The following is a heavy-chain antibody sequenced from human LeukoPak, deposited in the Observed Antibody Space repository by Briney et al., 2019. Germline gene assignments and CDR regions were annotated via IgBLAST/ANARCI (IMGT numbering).Heavy chain of an antibody. CDR2: ISSSGSTI. J-gene: IGHJ4*02. CDR1: GFTFSSYA. CDR3: AADRMVRGVFDY. V-gene: IGHV3-48*04. D-gene: IGHD3-10*01. Sequence: GGSLRLSCAASGFTFSSYAMSWVRQAPGKGLEWVSYISSSGSTIYYADSVKGRFTISRDNAKNSLYLQMNSLRAEDTAVYYCAADRMVRGVFDYWGQGTLVTVSS.